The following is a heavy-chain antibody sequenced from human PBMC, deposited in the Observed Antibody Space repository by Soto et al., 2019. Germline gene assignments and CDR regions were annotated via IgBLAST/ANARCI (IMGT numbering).Heavy chain of an antibody. V-gene: IGHV3-30*18. CDR1: GFTFSHYG. CDR2: TSPDGSRN. Sequence: QELLLESGGVVVQPGGSLRLSCTASGFTFSHYGFHWFRQAPGKGREWVAVTSPDGSRNYYADSLKGRLTISRDNSTYTLYLQITSLRAEDTALYYCAKDVGRDGYNFVDSWGQGALVTVSS. D-gene: IGHD5-12*01. CDR3: AKDVGRDGYNFVDS. J-gene: IGHJ5*01.